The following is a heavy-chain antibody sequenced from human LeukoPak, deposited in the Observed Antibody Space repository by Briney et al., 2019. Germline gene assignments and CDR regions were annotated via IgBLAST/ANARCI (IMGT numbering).Heavy chain of an antibody. CDR2: INHSGST. J-gene: IGHJ3*02. Sequence: SETLSLTCAVYGGSFSGYYWSWIRQPPGKGLEWIGEINHSGSTNYNPSLKSRVTISVDRSKNQFSLKLSSVTAADTAVYYCARVSYGDAFDIWGQGTMVTVSS. CDR3: ARVSYGDAFDI. CDR1: GGSFSGYY. V-gene: IGHV4-34*01. D-gene: IGHD2-21*01.